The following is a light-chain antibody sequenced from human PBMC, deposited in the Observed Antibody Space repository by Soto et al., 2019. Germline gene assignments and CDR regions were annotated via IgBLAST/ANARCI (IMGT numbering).Light chain of an antibody. V-gene: IGKV4-1*01. CDR3: QQYYSTPLT. J-gene: IGKJ1*01. Sequence: DIVMTQSPDSLAVSLGERATINCKSSQSVLYSSNNKNYLAWYQQKSGQPPKLLIYWASTRESGVPDRFSGSGSGTDLTLTISSLQAEDVAVYYCQQYYSTPLTFGHGTKVDIK. CDR1: QSVLYSSNNKNY. CDR2: WAS.